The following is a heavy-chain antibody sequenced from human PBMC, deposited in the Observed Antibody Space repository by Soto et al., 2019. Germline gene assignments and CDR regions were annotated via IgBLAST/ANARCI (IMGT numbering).Heavy chain of an antibody. CDR1: GFTFSGFD. V-gene: IGHV3-13*01. J-gene: IGHJ4*02. CDR3: ARGQEVGAHFFDS. D-gene: IGHD2-15*01. Sequence: GGSLRLSCEASGFTFSGFDMHWVHQPTGKGLEWVSTIGTAGDTYYAVSVKGRFTISRDNAKNSLSLQMNSLRAGDTAVYFCARGQEVGAHFFDSWGQGTQVTVSS. CDR2: IGTAGDT.